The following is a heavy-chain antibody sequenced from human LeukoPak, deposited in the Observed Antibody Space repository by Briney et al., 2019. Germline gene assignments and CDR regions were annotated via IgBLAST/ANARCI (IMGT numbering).Heavy chain of an antibody. CDR3: ARDGVGARPLYYFDY. D-gene: IGHD1-26*01. Sequence: ASVKVSCKASGYTFTSYGISWVRQAPGQGLEWMGWISAYNGNTNYAQKLQGRVTMTTDTSTSTAYMELRSLRSDDTAVYYCARDGVGARPLYYFDYWGQGTLVAVSS. CDR2: ISAYNGNT. J-gene: IGHJ4*02. CDR1: GYTFTSYG. V-gene: IGHV1-18*01.